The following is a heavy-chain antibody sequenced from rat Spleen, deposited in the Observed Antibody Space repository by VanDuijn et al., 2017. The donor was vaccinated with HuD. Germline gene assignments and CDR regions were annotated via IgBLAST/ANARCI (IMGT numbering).Heavy chain of an antibody. CDR2: ITYNGRST. D-gene: IGHD1-1*01. V-gene: IGHV5-7*01. CDR3: AKDLDYSGDNWFGY. J-gene: IGHJ3*01. Sequence: EVQLVESDGGLVQPGRSLKVSCAASGFTFSDYYMAWVRQAPSKGLEWVATITYNGRSTYYRDSVKGRFTISRDNAKSTQYLQMDSLRSEDTATYYCAKDLDYSGDNWFGYWGQGTLVTVSS. CDR1: GFTFSDYY.